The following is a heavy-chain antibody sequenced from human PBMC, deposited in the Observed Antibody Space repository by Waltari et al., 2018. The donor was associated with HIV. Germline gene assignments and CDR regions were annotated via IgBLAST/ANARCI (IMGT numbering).Heavy chain of an antibody. CDR1: GSSISGSSYY. D-gene: IGHD3-16*01. V-gene: IGHV4-39*01. CDR3: ARLRFHSLYYFDS. CDR2: IYYSGTA. Sequence: HLHLQESGPGLVKPSETLSLTCSVSGSSISGSSYYWAWIRQPPGKGLEWIGAIYYSGTAYYNPSVKSRVIASLDASKNELSLKLTSVTATDTALYYCARLRFHSLYYFDSWGPGILVTVSS. J-gene: IGHJ4*02.